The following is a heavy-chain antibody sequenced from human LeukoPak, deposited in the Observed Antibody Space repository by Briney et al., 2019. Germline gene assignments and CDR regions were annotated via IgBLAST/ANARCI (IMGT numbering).Heavy chain of an antibody. CDR3: ARRGRSDGDV. V-gene: IGHV3-74*01. CDR2: INIDGSST. Sequence: GGSLRLSCAASGFTFSSYWMHWVFQAPGKGLVWVSRINIDGSSTRCADSVKGRFTISRDNAKNTLYLQMNSLRAEDTVVYYCARRGRSDGDVWGKGTTVTVSS. J-gene: IGHJ6*04. D-gene: IGHD5-24*01. CDR1: GFTFSSYW.